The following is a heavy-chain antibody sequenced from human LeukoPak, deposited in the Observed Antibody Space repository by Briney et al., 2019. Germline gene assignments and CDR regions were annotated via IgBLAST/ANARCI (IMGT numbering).Heavy chain of an antibody. CDR3: TTGVGAYHFDY. CDR2: IKSKTDGGTT. CDR1: GFTFSNAW. V-gene: IGHV3-15*01. Sequence: PGGSLRLSCAASGFTFSNAWMSWVRQAPGKGLEWVGRIKSKTDGGTTDYAAPVKGRFTISRGDSKNTLYLQMNSLKTEDTAVYYCTTGVGAYHFDYWGQGTLVTVSS. J-gene: IGHJ4*02. D-gene: IGHD1-26*01.